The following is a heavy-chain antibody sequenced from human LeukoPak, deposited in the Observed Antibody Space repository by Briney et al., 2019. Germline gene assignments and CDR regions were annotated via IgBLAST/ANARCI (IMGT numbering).Heavy chain of an antibody. CDR2: IYTSGST. J-gene: IGHJ6*03. CDR1: GGSISSYY. Sequence: PSETLSLTCTVSGGSISSYYWSWIRQPAGKGLEWIGRIYTSGSTNYNPSLKSRVTMSVDTSKNQFSRKPNSVTAADTAVYYCARGKGYCTSTSCGYCSGGSCYAIYYCYYMDVWGKGTTVTVSS. V-gene: IGHV4-4*07. CDR3: ARGKGYCTSTSCGYCSGGSCYAIYYCYYMDV. D-gene: IGHD2-2*01.